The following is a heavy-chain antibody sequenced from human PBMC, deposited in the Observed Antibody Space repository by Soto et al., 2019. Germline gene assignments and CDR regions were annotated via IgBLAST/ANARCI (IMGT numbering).Heavy chain of an antibody. CDR1: GYSFTSYW. V-gene: IGHV5-51*07. CDR3: ARHHGSPGSYFGLDV. J-gene: IGHJ6*02. Sequence: PGESLKISCKGPGYSFTSYWINWVHQMPGKGLEWMGIIYPGDSDTRYSPSFQGQVTISADKSIDTAYLQWRSLKASDTAVYYCARHHGSPGSYFGLDVWGQGTTVTVSS. CDR2: IYPGDSDT. D-gene: IGHD6-13*01.